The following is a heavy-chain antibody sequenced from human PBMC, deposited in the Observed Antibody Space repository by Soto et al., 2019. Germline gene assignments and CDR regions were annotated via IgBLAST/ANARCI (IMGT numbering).Heavy chain of an antibody. CDR1: GYTFTSYG. Sequence: QVQLVQSGAEVKKPGASVKVSCKASGYTFTSYGISWLRQAPGQGLEWMGWISAYNGNTNYAQKLQGRVTMTTDTSTSTAYMELRSLRSDDTAVYYCARLRRGGSCDSRCAFAIWGQVTMVTVSS. J-gene: IGHJ3*02. D-gene: IGHD2-15*01. V-gene: IGHV1-18*01. CDR2: ISAYNGNT. CDR3: ARLRRGGSCDSRCAFAI.